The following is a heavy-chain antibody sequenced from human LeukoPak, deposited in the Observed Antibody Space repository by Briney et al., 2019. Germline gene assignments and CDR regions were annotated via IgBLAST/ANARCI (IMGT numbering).Heavy chain of an antibody. CDR2: MNPNSGNT. CDR1: GYTFTSYD. V-gene: IGHV1-8*01. D-gene: IGHD2-15*01. Sequence: ASVKVSCKASGYTFTSYDISWVRQATGQGLEWMGWMNPNSGNTGYAQKFQGRVTMTRNSSITTAYMELSSLRSEDTAVYYCARRHGRCSDGSCYYPDYWGQGTLVIVSS. CDR3: ARRHGRCSDGSCYYPDY. J-gene: IGHJ4*02.